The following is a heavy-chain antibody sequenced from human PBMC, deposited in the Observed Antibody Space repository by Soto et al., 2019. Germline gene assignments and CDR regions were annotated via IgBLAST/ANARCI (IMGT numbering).Heavy chain of an antibody. D-gene: IGHD3-22*01. CDR1: GYTFTNYG. V-gene: IGHV1-18*01. CDR3: ARDVGHYYDGSGYKIYFDY. Sequence: QVQLVQSGAEVKKPGASVKVSCKVSGYTFTNYGISWVRQTPGQGLEWMGWLSAYNGNTNYAQKLQGRVTMPTDTSTSTAYMELRSLRSDDTAVYYCARDVGHYYDGSGYKIYFDYWGQGTLVTISS. J-gene: IGHJ4*02. CDR2: LSAYNGNT.